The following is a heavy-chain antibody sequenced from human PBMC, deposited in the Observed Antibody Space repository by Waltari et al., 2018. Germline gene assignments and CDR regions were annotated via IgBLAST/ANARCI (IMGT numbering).Heavy chain of an antibody. CDR2: MNPNSSNT. J-gene: IGHJ6*02. Sequence: QVQLVQSGAEVQKPGASVKVSCQASGYTFTRYDIHWVREYTGHGLEWMGWMNPNSSNTGYAQKFQGRCTMTRNTSINTAYMELSSLRSEDTAVYYCARGSYYDFWSSYRNYYGIDVWGQGTTVTVSS. V-gene: IGHV1-8*01. CDR3: ARGSYYDFWSSYRNYYGIDV. CDR1: GYTFTRYD. D-gene: IGHD3-3*01.